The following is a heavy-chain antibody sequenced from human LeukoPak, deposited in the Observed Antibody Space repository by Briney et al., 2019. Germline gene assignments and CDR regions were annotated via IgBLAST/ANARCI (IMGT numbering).Heavy chain of an antibody. CDR3: AGGQLGYYYDSSGYYDY. J-gene: IGHJ4*02. Sequence: SVKVSCKASGGTFSSYAISWVRQAPGQGLEWMGGIIPIFGTANYAQKFQGRVTITADESTSTAYMELSSLRSEDTAVYYCAGGQLGYYYDSSGYYDYWGQVTLVTVSS. D-gene: IGHD3-22*01. CDR2: IIPIFGTA. CDR1: GGTFSSYA. V-gene: IGHV1-69*13.